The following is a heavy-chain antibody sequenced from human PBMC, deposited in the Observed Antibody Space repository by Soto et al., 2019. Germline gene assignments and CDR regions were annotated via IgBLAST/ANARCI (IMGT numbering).Heavy chain of an antibody. D-gene: IGHD3-3*01. J-gene: IGHJ6*02. CDR3: ARDKGEQYYDFWSGLRRYGMDV. V-gene: IGHV1-46*01. CDR1: GYTFTSYY. CDR2: INPSGGST. Sequence: GASVKVSCKASGYTFTSYYMHWVRQAPGQGLEWMGIINPSGGSTSYAQKFQGRVTMTRDTSTSTVYMELSSLRSEDTAVYYCARDKGEQYYDFWSGLRRYGMDVWGQGTTVPVSS.